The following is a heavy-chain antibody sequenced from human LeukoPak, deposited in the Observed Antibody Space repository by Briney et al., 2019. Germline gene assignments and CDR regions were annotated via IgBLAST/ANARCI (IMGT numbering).Heavy chain of an antibody. D-gene: IGHD2-15*01. Sequence: PGGSLRLSCAASGFTFSSYSMNWVRQAPGKGLEWVSSISSSSSYIYCADSVKGRFTISRDNAKNSLYLQMNSLRAGDTAVYYCARVSCSGGSCYFGYWGQGTLVTVSS. CDR1: GFTFSSYS. V-gene: IGHV3-21*01. J-gene: IGHJ4*02. CDR2: ISSSSSYI. CDR3: ARVSCSGGSCYFGY.